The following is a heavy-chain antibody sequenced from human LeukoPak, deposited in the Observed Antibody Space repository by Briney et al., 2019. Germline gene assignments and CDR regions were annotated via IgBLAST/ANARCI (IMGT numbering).Heavy chain of an antibody. J-gene: IGHJ4*02. CDR1: GYTFTSYD. V-gene: IGHV1-2*02. CDR2: INPDSGGT. D-gene: IGHD3-22*01. CDR3: ARVDDRGHYYDSSGPRKLFDY. Sequence: LRASAKVSCKASGYTFTSYDINWVRQAPGQGLEWVGWINPDSGGTNYAQKFQGRVTMTRDTSIRTAYMELSRLRSDDTAVYYCARVDDRGHYYDSSGPRKLFDYWGQGTLVTVSS.